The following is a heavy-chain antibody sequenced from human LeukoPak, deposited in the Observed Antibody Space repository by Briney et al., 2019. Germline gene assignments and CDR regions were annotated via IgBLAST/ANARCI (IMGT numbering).Heavy chain of an antibody. Sequence: GGSLRLSCAASGFTVSSNYMTWVRQAPGKGLEWVTFKWYDGTDKNYADSVKGRFTISRDNSKNTLYLQMNSPRAEDTAVYYCARSGSTYYYGMDVWGQGTTVTVSS. J-gene: IGHJ6*02. D-gene: IGHD3-10*01. CDR1: GFTVSSNY. V-gene: IGHV3-33*08. CDR2: KWYDGTDK. CDR3: ARSGSTYYYGMDV.